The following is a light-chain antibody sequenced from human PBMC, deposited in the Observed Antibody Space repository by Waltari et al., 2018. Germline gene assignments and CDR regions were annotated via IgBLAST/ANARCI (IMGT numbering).Light chain of an antibody. V-gene: IGKV1-39*01. J-gene: IGKJ2*01. CDR1: QRISSY. CDR3: QQTYSTPHT. Sequence: DMQMTQSPLPVSVSVGGRVDSTCRASQRISSYLNWYQQIPGQAPKLLIYGASSLQSGVPSRFSGSGSGTHFALTISSLQSADFATYYCQQTYSTPHTFGQGTTLEIK. CDR2: GAS.